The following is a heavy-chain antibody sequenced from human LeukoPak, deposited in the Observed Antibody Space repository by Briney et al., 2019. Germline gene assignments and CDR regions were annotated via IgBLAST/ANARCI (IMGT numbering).Heavy chain of an antibody. V-gene: IGHV4-39*01. CDR3: ASTVAHAFDI. J-gene: IGHJ3*02. CDR2: IYYSGST. Sequence: AETLSLTCAVSGGSISSSSYYWGWIRQPPGKVLEWIGSIYYSGSTYYNPSLKSRVTISVDTSKNQFSLKLSSVTAADTAVYYCASTVAHAFDIWGQGTMVTVSS. CDR1: GGSISSSSYY. D-gene: IGHD4-23*01.